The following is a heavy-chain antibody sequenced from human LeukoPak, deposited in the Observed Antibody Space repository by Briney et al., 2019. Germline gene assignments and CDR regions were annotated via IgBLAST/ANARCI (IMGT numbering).Heavy chain of an antibody. CDR1: GGSFSGYY. CDR2: INHSGST. Sequence: SETLSLTCAVYGGSFSGYYWSWIRQPPGKGLEWIGEINHSGSTNYNPSLKSRVTMSVDTSKNQFSLKLSSVTAADTAVYYCAREGVHEAFDIWGQGTMVTVSS. J-gene: IGHJ3*02. D-gene: IGHD3-16*01. V-gene: IGHV4-34*01. CDR3: AREGVHEAFDI.